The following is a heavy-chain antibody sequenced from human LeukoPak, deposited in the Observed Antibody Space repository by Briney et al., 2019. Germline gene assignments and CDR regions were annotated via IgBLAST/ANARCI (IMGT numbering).Heavy chain of an antibody. Sequence: ASVKVSCTASGYSFTSHYMHWVRQAPGQGLEWLGLINPSGSSTLYAQKFQGRVTMTRDMSTTTDYMELSSLRSEDTAVYYCARDNSVGDVAWWFDPWGQGTLVTVSS. CDR1: GYSFTSHY. V-gene: IGHV1-46*01. D-gene: IGHD1-26*01. J-gene: IGHJ5*02. CDR2: INPSGSST. CDR3: ARDNSVGDVAWWFDP.